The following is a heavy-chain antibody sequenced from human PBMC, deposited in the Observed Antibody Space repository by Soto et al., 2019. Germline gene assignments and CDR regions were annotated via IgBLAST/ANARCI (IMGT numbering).Heavy chain of an antibody. V-gene: IGHV1-69*06. D-gene: IGHD1-26*01. Sequence: QEQLVQSGAEVKKPGSSVKVSCKASGGTFSNYAINWVRQAPGQGLEWMGGIIPLFGTPNYAQKFQGRVTFTAHKSTSTAYMELRSLRSDDTAVYYCARGWETVGTTTPFAYWGQGTLVTVSS. CDR1: GGTFSNYA. J-gene: IGHJ4*02. CDR2: IIPLFGTP. CDR3: ARGWETVGTTTPFAY.